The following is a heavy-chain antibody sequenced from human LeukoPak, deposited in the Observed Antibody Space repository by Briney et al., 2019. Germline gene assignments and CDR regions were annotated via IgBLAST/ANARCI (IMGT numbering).Heavy chain of an antibody. CDR3: AKGIAAAGYFDY. D-gene: IGHD6-13*01. J-gene: IGHJ4*02. CDR2: ISGDGGST. Sequence: GGSLRLSCAASGFTFDDYAMHWVRQAPGKGLEWVSIISGDGGSTYYEDSVKGRFTISRDNSKNSLYLQMNSLRTEDTALYYCAKGIAAAGYFDYWGQGTLVTVSS. CDR1: GFTFDDYA. V-gene: IGHV3-43*02.